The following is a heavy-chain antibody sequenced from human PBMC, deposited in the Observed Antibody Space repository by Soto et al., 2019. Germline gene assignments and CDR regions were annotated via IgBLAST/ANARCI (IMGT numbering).Heavy chain of an antibody. V-gene: IGHV3-30*18. CDR1: GFTFSSYG. J-gene: IGHJ6*02. CDR3: AKDPYDILTGYHGMDV. CDR2: ISYDGSNK. Sequence: QVQLVESGGGVVQPGRSLRLSCAASGFTFSSYGMHWVRQAPGKGLEWVAVISYDGSNKYYADSVKGRFTISRDNSKNTLYLQMNSLRAEDTAVYYCAKDPYDILTGYHGMDVWGQGTTVTVSS. D-gene: IGHD3-9*01.